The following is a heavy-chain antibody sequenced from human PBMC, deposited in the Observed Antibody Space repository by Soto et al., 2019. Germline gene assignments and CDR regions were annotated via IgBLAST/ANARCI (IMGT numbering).Heavy chain of an antibody. CDR3: AKDRGTYYYGSGSYGY. CDR2: ISGSGGST. D-gene: IGHD3-10*01. J-gene: IGHJ4*02. CDR1: GFTFSSYA. V-gene: IGHV3-23*01. Sequence: GGSLRLSCAASGFTFSSYAMSWVRQAPGKGLEWVSAISGSGGSTYYADSVKGRFTISRDNSKNTLYLQMNSLRAEDTAVYYCAKDRGTYYYGSGSYGYWGQGTLVTVSS.